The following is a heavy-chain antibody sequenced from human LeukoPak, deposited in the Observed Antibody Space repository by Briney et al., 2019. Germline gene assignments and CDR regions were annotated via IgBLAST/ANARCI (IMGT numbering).Heavy chain of an antibody. D-gene: IGHD1-26*01. J-gene: IGHJ4*02. CDR3: ASFPWDLRPT. CDR2: ISARDETA. V-gene: IGHV3-23*01. CDR1: GFTFSTAD. Sequence: GGSLRLSCAASGFTFSTADMNWVRQAPGTGLQWVAGISARDETAYADSVKGRFTISRDNSKNTLYLQMNSLRAEDTAVYYCASFPWDLRPTWGQGTLVSVAS.